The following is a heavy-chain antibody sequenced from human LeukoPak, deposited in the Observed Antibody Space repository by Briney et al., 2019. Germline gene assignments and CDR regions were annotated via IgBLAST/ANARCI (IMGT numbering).Heavy chain of an antibody. CDR3: ARGGYDILTVFVLDH. CDR1: GYAFTGYY. J-gene: IGHJ4*02. Sequence: ASVKVSCKASGYAFTGYYMHWVRQAPGQGLEWMGWINPNSGDTNYAQKFQGRVTLTRDTSIRTIYMELSRLRSDDTAVYYCARGGYDILTVFVLDHWGQGTLVTVSS. V-gene: IGHV1-2*02. D-gene: IGHD3-9*01. CDR2: INPNSGDT.